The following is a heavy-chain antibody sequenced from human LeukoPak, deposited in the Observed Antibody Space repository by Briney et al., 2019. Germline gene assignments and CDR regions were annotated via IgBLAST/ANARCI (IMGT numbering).Heavy chain of an antibody. V-gene: IGHV3-11*03. J-gene: IGHJ4*02. D-gene: IGHD1-26*01. CDR3: ARIRIVGATYYFDY. CDR2: ITGTTTYT. Sequence: PGGSLRLSCAASGFTVSSNYMSWVRQAPGKGLEWVSFITGTTTYTYCADSVKGRFTISRDNAKKSLYLQMISLRAEDTAVYYCARIRIVGATYYFDYWGQGTLVTVSS. CDR1: GFTVSSNY.